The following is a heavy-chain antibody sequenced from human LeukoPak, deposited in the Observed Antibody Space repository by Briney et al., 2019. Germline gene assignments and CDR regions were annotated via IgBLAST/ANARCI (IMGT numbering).Heavy chain of an antibody. CDR1: GYTFSNYG. CDR3: AREDRNAFDI. V-gene: IGHV1-18*01. D-gene: IGHD1-14*01. J-gene: IGHJ3*02. Sequence: ASVKVSCKASGYTFSNYGVNWVRQAPGQGLEWMGWINPYNINTLYSARFQGRVIMTRDTSTSTVFMELRGLRSDDTAVYFCAREDRNAFDIWGQGTMITVSS. CDR2: INPYNINT.